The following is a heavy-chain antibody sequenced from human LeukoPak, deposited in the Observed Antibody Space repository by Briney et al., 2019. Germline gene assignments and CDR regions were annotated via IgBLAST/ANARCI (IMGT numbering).Heavy chain of an antibody. V-gene: IGHV5-10-1*01. Sequence: GESLQIFCWGSGFRFTSYWISWVRQMPGKGLEWMGRIDPSDSYTNYSPSFQGHVTISADKSISTAYLQWSSLKASDTAMYYCARRYCSGGSCYSSFDYWGQGTLVTVSS. J-gene: IGHJ4*02. CDR3: ARRYCSGGSCYSSFDY. D-gene: IGHD2-15*01. CDR2: IDPSDSYT. CDR1: GFRFTSYW.